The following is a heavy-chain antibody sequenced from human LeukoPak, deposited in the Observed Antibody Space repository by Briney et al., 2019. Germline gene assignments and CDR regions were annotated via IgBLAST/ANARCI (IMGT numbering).Heavy chain of an antibody. CDR1: GFTFSSYG. D-gene: IGHD6-6*01. Sequence: GRSLRLSCAASGFTFSSYGMHWVRQAPGKGLEWVSHISTTGTTIYYADSVKGRFTISRDNAKNSLFLQLNSLRAEDTAVYYCARGSSSSAWGQGTLVTVSS. J-gene: IGHJ4*02. V-gene: IGHV3-48*04. CDR3: ARGSSSSA. CDR2: ISTTGTTI.